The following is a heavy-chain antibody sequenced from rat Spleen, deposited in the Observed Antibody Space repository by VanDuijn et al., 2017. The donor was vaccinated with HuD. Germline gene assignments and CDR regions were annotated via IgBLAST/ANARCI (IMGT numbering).Heavy chain of an antibody. D-gene: IGHD1-12*03. V-gene: IGHV5-7*01. CDR1: GFTFSDYA. J-gene: IGHJ3*01. CDR3: ARPSYGYPFAY. CDR2: IIYDGSST. Sequence: EVQLVESDGGLVQPGNSLKLSCAASGFTFSDYAMAWVRQSPKKGLEWVATIIYDGSSTYCRASVKGRFTISRDNAKSTLYLQLDSLRSEDTATYYCARPSYGYPFAYWGQGTLVTVSS.